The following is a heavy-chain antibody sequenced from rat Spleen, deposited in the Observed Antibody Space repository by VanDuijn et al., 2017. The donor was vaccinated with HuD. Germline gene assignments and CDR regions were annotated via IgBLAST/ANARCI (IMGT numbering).Heavy chain of an antibody. CDR3: TTDPSVYNNPLG. J-gene: IGHJ2*01. Sequence: EVQLVESDGGLVQPGRSLKLSCAASGFTFSNYGMAWVRQAPTKGLEWVASISPSGGSTYYRDSVQGRVTISRDNARSTLFLQMDSLRPEDTATYYCTTDPSVYNNPLGGGQGVMVTVSS. V-gene: IGHV5-19*01. CDR1: GFTFSNYG. CDR2: ISPSGGST. D-gene: IGHD1-10*01.